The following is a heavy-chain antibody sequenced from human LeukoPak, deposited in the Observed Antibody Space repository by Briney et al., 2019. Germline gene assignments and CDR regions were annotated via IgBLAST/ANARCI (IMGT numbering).Heavy chain of an antibody. CDR2: ISGSGGST. CDR3: AKSHDSRYIAVAGTFYYYGMDV. D-gene: IGHD6-19*01. J-gene: IGHJ6*02. CDR1: GFTFSSYA. V-gene: IGHV3-23*01. Sequence: PGGSLRLSCAASGFTFSSYAMSWVRQAPGKGLEWVSAISGSGGSTYYADSVKGRFTISRDNSKNTLYLQMNSLRAEDTAVYYCAKSHDSRYIAVAGTFYYYGMDVWGQGTTVTVSS.